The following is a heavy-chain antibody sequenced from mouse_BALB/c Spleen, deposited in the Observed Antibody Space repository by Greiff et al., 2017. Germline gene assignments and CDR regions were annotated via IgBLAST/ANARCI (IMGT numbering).Heavy chain of an antibody. CDR1: GYAFTNYL. CDR3: ARSGGSGYVDY. J-gene: IGHJ2*01. V-gene: IGHV1-54*01. CDR2: INPGSGGT. Sequence: LVESGAELVRPGTSVMVSCKASGYAFTNYLIEWVKQRPGQGLEWIGVINPGSGGTNYNEKFKGKATLTADKSSSTAYMQLSSLTSDDSAVYFCARSGGSGYVDYWGQGTTLTVSS. D-gene: IGHD3-1*01.